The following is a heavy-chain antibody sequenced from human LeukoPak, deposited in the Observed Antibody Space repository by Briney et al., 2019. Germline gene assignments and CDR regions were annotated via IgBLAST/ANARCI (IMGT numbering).Heavy chain of an antibody. V-gene: IGHV3-43*02. CDR1: GFTFDDYA. Sequence: GGSLRLSCAASGFTFDDYAMHWVRQAPGKGLEWVSLISRDGGSTYYAYSVKGRFTISRDNSKKSLYLQMNSLRTEDTALYYCAKETSAYDGSCWGQGTLVTVSS. CDR3: AKETSAYDGSC. CDR2: ISRDGGST. J-gene: IGHJ4*02. D-gene: IGHD5-12*01.